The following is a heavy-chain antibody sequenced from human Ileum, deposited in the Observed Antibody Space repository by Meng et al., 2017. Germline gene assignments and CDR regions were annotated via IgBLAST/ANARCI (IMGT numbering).Heavy chain of an antibody. Sequence: SQTLSLTCAISGDSLSNNTATWNWVRQSPSRGLEWMGRTYYRSRWLNDYATSVEGRITINPDASKNQISLQLTSVTPDDTAVYYCAREAHLAGFVCWAQGTLVTVSS. CDR3: AREAHLAGFVC. CDR2: TYYRSRWLN. CDR1: GDSLSNNTAT. J-gene: IGHJ4*02. V-gene: IGHV6-1*01.